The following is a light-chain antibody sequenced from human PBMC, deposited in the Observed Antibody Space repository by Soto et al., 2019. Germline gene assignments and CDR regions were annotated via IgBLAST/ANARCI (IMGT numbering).Light chain of an antibody. CDR3: IQALQTPYT. Sequence: DIVMTQSPLSLPVTPGEPASISRRSSQSLLYSNGYNYLDWYLQKPGQSPQLLIYLGSNRASGVPDRFSGSGSGTDFTLKISRVEAEDVGVYYCIQALQTPYTFGQGTKLEIK. CDR1: QSLLYSNGYNY. CDR2: LGS. J-gene: IGKJ2*01. V-gene: IGKV2-28*01.